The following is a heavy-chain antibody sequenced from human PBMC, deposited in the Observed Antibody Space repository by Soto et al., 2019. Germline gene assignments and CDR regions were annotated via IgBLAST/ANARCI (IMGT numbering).Heavy chain of an antibody. J-gene: IGHJ3*02. V-gene: IGHV3-64*07. D-gene: IGHD2-2*03. Sequence: QLVESGGGLVQPGGSLRVSCAASGFSFSSHSMHWVRQAPGKRLEYISAISANGVGTYYADSVKGRFTISRDNSKNTLYLQMGSLRAEGMAVYHCTRENGLNGFDIWGQGTMVTVSS. CDR1: GFSFSSHS. CDR3: TRENGLNGFDI. CDR2: ISANGVGT.